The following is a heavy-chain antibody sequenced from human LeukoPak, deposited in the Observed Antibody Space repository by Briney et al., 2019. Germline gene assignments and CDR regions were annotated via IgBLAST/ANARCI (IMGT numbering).Heavy chain of an antibody. CDR1: GFTFSSYE. D-gene: IGHD4-17*01. J-gene: IGHJ5*02. V-gene: IGHV3-48*03. CDR3: ARDSLRNWFDP. Sequence: GGSLRLSCAASGFTFSSYEMNWVRQAPGKGLEWVSYISSSGSTIYYADSVKGRFTISRDNAKNSLYLQMNSLRAEDTAVYYCARDSLRNWFDPWGQGTLVTVSS. CDR2: ISSSGSTI.